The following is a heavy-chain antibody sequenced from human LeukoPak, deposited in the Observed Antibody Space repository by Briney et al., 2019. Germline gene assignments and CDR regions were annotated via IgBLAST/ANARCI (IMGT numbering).Heavy chain of an antibody. CDR3: ARMVHSSSWLLN. V-gene: IGHV3-7*03. Sequence: PGGSLRLSCTASGFIFSSYWMTWVRQAPGKGLEWVANIQKDGSEKYYVDSVRGRFTISRDNAENSLYLQMDSLRAEDTAVYYCARMVHSSSWLLNWGQGTLVTVSS. D-gene: IGHD6-13*01. CDR2: IQKDGSEK. CDR1: GFIFSSYW. J-gene: IGHJ4*02.